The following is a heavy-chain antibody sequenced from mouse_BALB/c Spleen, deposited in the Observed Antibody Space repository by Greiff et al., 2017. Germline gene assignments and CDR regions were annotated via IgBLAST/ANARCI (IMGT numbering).Heavy chain of an antibody. J-gene: IGHJ1*01. D-gene: IGHD1-1*01. CDR1: GFNIKDTY. CDR3: ADYGSSSYWYFDV. V-gene: IGHV14-3*02. CDR2: IDPANGNT. Sequence: VQLKQSGAELVKPGASVKLSCTASGFNIKDTYMHWVKQRPEQGLEWIGRIDPANGNTKYDPKFQGKATITADTSSNTAYLQLSSLTSEDTAVYYCADYGSSSYWYFDVWGAGTTVTVSS.